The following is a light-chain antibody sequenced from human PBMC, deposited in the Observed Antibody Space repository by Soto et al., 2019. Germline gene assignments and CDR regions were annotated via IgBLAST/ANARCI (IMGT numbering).Light chain of an antibody. CDR1: SSDIGGYNY. Sequence: QSVLTQPASVSGSPGQSITISCTGTSSDIGGYNYVSWYQQHPGEAPKLVIYEVSNRPSGVSNRFSGSKSGNTASLTISGLHADDEADYYCCSKTSSITYVFGSGTKLTVL. V-gene: IGLV2-14*01. J-gene: IGLJ1*01. CDR3: CSKTSSITYV. CDR2: EVS.